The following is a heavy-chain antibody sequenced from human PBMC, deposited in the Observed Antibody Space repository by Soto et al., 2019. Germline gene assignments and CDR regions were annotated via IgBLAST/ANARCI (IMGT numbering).Heavy chain of an antibody. Sequence: SDPLSLNCTVSGGSISSYYWSWIRQPPGKGLEWIGYIYYSGSTNYNPSLKSRVTISVDTSKNQFSLKLSSVTAADTAVYYCARDKTSWGSGSYLPLAFDYWGQGNLVTVSS. CDR2: IYYSGST. J-gene: IGHJ4*02. CDR3: ARDKTSWGSGSYLPLAFDY. D-gene: IGHD3-10*01. CDR1: GGSISSYY. V-gene: IGHV4-59*01.